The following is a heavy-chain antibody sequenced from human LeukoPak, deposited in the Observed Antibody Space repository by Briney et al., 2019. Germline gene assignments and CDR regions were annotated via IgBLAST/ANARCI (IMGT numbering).Heavy chain of an antibody. J-gene: IGHJ4*02. D-gene: IGHD6-6*01. CDR2: ISAYNGNT. CDR1: GYTFTSYG. CDR3: ATFEYSSSSSSFDY. V-gene: IGHV1-18*01. Sequence: EASVKVSCKASGYTFTSYGISWVRQAPGQGLEWMGWISAYNGNTNYAQKLQGRVTMTTDTFTSTAYMELRSLRSDDTAVYYCATFEYSSSSSSFDYWGQGTLVIVSS.